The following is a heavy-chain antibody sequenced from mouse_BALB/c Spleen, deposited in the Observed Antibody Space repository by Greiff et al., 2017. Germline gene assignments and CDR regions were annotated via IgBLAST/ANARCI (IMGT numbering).Heavy chain of an antibody. CDR3: ARKPYYGSSYAMDY. Sequence: EVKLMESGPGLVKPSQSLSLTCTVTGYSITSDYAWNWIRQFPGNKLEWMGYISYSGSTSYNPSLKSRISITRDTSKNQFFLQLNSVTTEDTATYYCARKPYYGSSYAMDYWGQGTSVTVSS. CDR1: GYSITSDYA. D-gene: IGHD1-1*01. V-gene: IGHV3-2*02. CDR2: ISYSGST. J-gene: IGHJ4*01.